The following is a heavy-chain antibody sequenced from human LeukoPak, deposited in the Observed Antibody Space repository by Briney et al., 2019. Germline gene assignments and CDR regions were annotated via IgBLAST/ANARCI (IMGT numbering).Heavy chain of an antibody. Sequence: GRSLRLSCAASGFTFSSYAMHWVRQAPGKGLEWVAVISYDGSNKYYADSVKGRFTISRDNSKNTLYLQMNSLRAEDTAVYYCASGSGFFDYWGQGTLVTVS. CDR1: GFTFSSYA. CDR3: ASGSGFFDY. D-gene: IGHD6-19*01. V-gene: IGHV3-30*04. J-gene: IGHJ4*02. CDR2: ISYDGSNK.